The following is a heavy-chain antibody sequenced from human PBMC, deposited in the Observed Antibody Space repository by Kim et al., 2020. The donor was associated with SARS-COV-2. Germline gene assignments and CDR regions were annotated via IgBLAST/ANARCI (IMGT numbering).Heavy chain of an antibody. CDR1: GFTLSNHW. CDR3: ARNSNIDY. J-gene: IGHJ4*02. CDR2: INGDGSNK. Sequence: GGSLRLSCAASGFTLSNHWMGWVRQAPGKGLEWVASINGDGSNKYYVDSVRGRFTISRDNAKNSLWLQMNSLRDEDTALYYCARNSNIDYWGQGTLVTVSS. D-gene: IGHD5-18*01. V-gene: IGHV3-7*01.